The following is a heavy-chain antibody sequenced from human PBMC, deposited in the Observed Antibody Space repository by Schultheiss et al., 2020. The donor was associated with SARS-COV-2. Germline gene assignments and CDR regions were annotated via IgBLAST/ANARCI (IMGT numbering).Heavy chain of an antibody. D-gene: IGHD1-1*01. CDR1: GYTFTGYY. CDR3: ARDTRRTAAIPFDY. Sequence: ASVKVSCKASGYTFTGYYMHWVRQAPGQGLEWMGRINPNSGGTNYAQEFQGRVTMTRDTSISTAYMELSRLRSDDTAVYYCARDTRRTAAIPFDYWGQGTLVTVSS. J-gene: IGHJ4*02. CDR2: INPNSGGT. V-gene: IGHV1-2*06.